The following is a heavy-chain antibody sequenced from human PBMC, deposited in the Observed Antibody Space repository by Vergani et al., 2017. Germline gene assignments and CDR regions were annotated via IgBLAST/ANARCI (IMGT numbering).Heavy chain of an antibody. CDR2: ISGSGGNT. CDR1: GFTFSTYG. V-gene: IGHV3-23*01. J-gene: IGHJ6*02. D-gene: IGHD2-21*01. Sequence: EVLLLESGGRLVQPGGSLRLSCAASGFTFSTYGMTWVRLAPGKGLQWVSAISGSGGNTFYTDSVKGRFTISRDNSKDTLYLQMNSLRVEDTAIYYCAKARDPNCKGGNCYSYYYGLDLWGQGTTVTVSS. CDR3: AKARDPNCKGGNCYSYYYGLDL.